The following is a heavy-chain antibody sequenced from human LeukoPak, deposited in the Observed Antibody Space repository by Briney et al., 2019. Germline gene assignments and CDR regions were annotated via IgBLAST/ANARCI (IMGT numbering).Heavy chain of an antibody. Sequence: GGSLRLSCAASRFTFNTYAMSWVRQAPGKGLEWVGRIKSKTDDGTTDYAAPVKGRFTISRDDSKNTLFLQMNSLKTDDTAVYYCVAGYYYDSSGYYYWSYWGQGTLVTVSS. J-gene: IGHJ4*02. D-gene: IGHD3-22*01. CDR3: VAGYYYDSSGYYYWSY. CDR2: IKSKTDDGTT. V-gene: IGHV3-15*01. CDR1: RFTFNTYA.